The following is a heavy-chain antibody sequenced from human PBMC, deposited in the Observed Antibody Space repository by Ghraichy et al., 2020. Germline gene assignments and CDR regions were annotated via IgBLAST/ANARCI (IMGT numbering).Heavy chain of an antibody. V-gene: IGHV1-69*13. D-gene: IGHD5-18*01. CDR1: GGTFSSYA. CDR3: ARAKGDTAMAHHYYYGMDV. J-gene: IGHJ6*02. Sequence: SVKVSCKASGGTFSSYAISWVRQAPGQGLEWMGGIIPIFGTANYAQKFQGRVTITADESTSTAYMELSSLRSEDTAVYYCARAKGDTAMAHHYYYGMDVWGQGTTVTVSS. CDR2: IIPIFGTA.